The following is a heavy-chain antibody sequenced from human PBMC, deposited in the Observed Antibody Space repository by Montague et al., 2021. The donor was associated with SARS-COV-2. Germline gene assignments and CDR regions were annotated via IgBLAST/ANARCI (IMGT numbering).Heavy chain of an antibody. Sequence: SETLSLTCSVSGCFIGTGYYWGWIRQSPGMGLEWIGSNYLHGNAYYNPSLNSRVTISLDTSNNQFSLRLTSVTTSDTAVYYCARGRVTRAGFDYWGQGIRVIVSS. CDR1: GCFIGTGYY. CDR3: ARGRVTRAGFDY. J-gene: IGHJ4*02. CDR2: NYLHGNA. V-gene: IGHV4-38-2*02. D-gene: IGHD2-21*02.